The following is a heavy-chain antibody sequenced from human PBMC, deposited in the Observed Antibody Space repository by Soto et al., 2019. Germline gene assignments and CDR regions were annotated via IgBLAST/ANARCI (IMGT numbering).Heavy chain of an antibody. CDR1: GFTFSDYG. Sequence: QVPLVESGGGVVQPGGSLRLSCAVSGFTFSDYGMHWVRQAPGKGLEWVAGISPDGMNKYYPDSLRGRFTISRDNSKNTRYLQMSSLRGEDTAVYYCVKPSGWYPDYWGQGTHVTVSS. J-gene: IGHJ4*02. CDR2: ISPDGMNK. CDR3: VKPSGWYPDY. V-gene: IGHV3-30*18. D-gene: IGHD6-19*01.